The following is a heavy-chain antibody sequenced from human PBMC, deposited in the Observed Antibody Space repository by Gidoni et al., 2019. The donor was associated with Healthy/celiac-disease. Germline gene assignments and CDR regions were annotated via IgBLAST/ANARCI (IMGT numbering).Heavy chain of an antibody. CDR2: ISGSGGIT. J-gene: IGHJ4*02. CDR3: AKGEEEYSSSWYY. D-gene: IGHD6-13*01. Sequence: EVQLLESGGGLVQPVGSLRLSCAASGFTFSSYAVRWVRQAPGKGLEWVSAISGSGGITYYADAVKGRFTISRDNSKNTLYLQMNSLRAEDTAVYYCAKGEEEYSSSWYYWGQGTLVTVSS. V-gene: IGHV3-23*01. CDR1: GFTFSSYA.